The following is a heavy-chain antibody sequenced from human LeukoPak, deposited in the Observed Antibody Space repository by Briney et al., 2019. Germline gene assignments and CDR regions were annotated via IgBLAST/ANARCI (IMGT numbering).Heavy chain of an antibody. D-gene: IGHD3-10*01. J-gene: IGHJ4*02. CDR2: ISSSSSTI. V-gene: IGHV3-48*04. Sequence: GGSLRLSCAASGFTFSSYSMNWVRQAPGKGLEWVSYISSSSSTIYYADSVKGRFTISRDNAKNSLYLQMNSLRAEDTAVYYCASTTPYGSGSYSYDYWGQGTLVTVSS. CDR1: GFTFSSYS. CDR3: ASTTPYGSGSYSYDY.